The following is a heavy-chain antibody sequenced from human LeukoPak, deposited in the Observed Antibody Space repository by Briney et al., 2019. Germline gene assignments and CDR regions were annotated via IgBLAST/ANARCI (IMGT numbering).Heavy chain of an antibody. Sequence: ASVKVSCKASGYTFTGYYMHWVRQATGQGFEWMGWMNPNSGNTGYAQKFQGRVTITRNTSISTAYMELSSLRSEDTAVYYCARDSSGWYHWFDPWGQGTLVTVSS. D-gene: IGHD6-19*01. CDR1: GYTFTGYY. CDR3: ARDSSGWYHWFDP. CDR2: MNPNSGNT. J-gene: IGHJ5*02. V-gene: IGHV1-8*02.